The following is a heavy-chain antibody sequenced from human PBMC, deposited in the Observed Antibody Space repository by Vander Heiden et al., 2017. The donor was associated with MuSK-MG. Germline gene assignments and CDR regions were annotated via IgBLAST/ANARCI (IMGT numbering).Heavy chain of an antibody. D-gene: IGHD6-19*01. J-gene: IGHJ4*02. Sequence: EVQLLESGGGLVQPGGSLRLSCAASGFTFSSYAMSWVRQAPGKGLEWVSAIRGSGGSTYYADSVKGRFTISRDNSKNTLYLQMNSLRAEDTAVYYCAKAGGGWTYYFDYWGQGTLVTVSS. V-gene: IGHV3-23*01. CDR1: GFTFSSYA. CDR2: IRGSGGST. CDR3: AKAGGGWTYYFDY.